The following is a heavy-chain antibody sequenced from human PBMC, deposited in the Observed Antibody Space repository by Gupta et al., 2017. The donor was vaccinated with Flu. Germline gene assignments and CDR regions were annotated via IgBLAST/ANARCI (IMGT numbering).Heavy chain of an antibody. J-gene: IGHJ4*02. V-gene: IGHV3-23*01. CDR1: GFPFSSYA. CDR2: IAGQGDGT. CDR3: AKRIIGWDYADY. Sequence: EVQLLESGGNLVQPGGSLRLSCAASGFPFSSYAMSWFRQAPGKGLEWLSAIAGQGDGTYYADSVKGRFTISRDNSKNVLYLQMHSLRAEDAAVYYCAKRIIGWDYADYWGRGTLVTVSS. D-gene: IGHD4/OR15-4a*01.